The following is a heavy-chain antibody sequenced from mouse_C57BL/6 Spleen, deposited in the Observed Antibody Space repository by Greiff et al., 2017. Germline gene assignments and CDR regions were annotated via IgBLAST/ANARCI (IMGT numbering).Heavy chain of an antibody. V-gene: IGHV5-4*01. Sequence: EVQGVESGGGLVKPGGSLKLSCAASGFTFSSYAMSWVRQTPEKRLEWVATISDGGSYTYYPDNVKGRFTISRDNAKNNLYLQMSHLKSEDTAMYYCARDGGLRPSFAYWGQGTLVTVSA. CDR1: GFTFSSYA. D-gene: IGHD2-4*01. CDR2: ISDGGSYT. CDR3: ARDGGLRPSFAY. J-gene: IGHJ3*01.